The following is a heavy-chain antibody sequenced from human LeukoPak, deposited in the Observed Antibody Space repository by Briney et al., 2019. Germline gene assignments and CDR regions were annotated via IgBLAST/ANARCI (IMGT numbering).Heavy chain of an antibody. Sequence: WGSLRLSCAASRFTCSVHWMHWVRQAPGKGLEWASRINPDESDKAYADSVKGRFTISRDNAKNTLYLQMNSLRAEDTAVYYCARDRVATIFTYHPMFDSWGPGTLVTVSS. J-gene: IGHJ5*01. CDR1: RFTCSVHW. CDR2: INPDESDK. CDR3: ARDRVATIFTYHPMFDS. V-gene: IGHV3-74*01. D-gene: IGHD3-10*02.